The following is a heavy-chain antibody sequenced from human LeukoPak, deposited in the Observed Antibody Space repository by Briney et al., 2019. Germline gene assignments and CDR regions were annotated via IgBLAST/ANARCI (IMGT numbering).Heavy chain of an antibody. J-gene: IGHJ4*02. CDR3: ARGDILTGYSF. Sequence: PSETLSLTCAVYGGSFSGYYWSWIRQPPGKGLEWIGEINHSGSTYYNPSLKSRVTISVDTSKNQFSLKLSSATAADTAVYYCARGDILTGYSFWGQGTLVTVSS. CDR1: GGSFSGYY. CDR2: INHSGST. V-gene: IGHV4-34*01. D-gene: IGHD3-9*01.